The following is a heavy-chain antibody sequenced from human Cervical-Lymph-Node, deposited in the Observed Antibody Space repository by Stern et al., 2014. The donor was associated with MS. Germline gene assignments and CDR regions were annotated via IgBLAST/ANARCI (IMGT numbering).Heavy chain of an antibody. D-gene: IGHD3-16*01. CDR3: ARAISFSSVWNWYFDY. J-gene: IGHJ2*01. Sequence: QLQLQESGPRLVKPSQTLSLTCSVSGDSISSSGDYWSWIRQHPGKGLEXIGYIYYNGNTHYNPSLKSRVTISVDTSKTQFSLKLSSVTAADTAVYYCARAISFSSVWNWYFDYWGRGTLVTVSS. CDR2: IYYNGNT. CDR1: GDSISSSGDY. V-gene: IGHV4-31*03.